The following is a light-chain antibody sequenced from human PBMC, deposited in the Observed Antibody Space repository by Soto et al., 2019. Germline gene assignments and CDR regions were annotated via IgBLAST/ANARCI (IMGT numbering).Light chain of an antibody. V-gene: IGKV1-13*02. J-gene: IGKJ5*01. CDR2: DAS. Sequence: AIQLTQSPSSLSASVGDRVTITCRASQGISGALAWYQQKPGRAPTLLIYDASSLESGVPSRFSGSESGTDFTLTISSLQAEDFATYYCQQFHTYPVTFGQGTRLET. CDR3: QQFHTYPVT. CDR1: QGISGA.